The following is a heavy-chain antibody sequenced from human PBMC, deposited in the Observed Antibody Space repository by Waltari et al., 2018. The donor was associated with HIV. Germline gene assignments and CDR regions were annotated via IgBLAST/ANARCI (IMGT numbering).Heavy chain of an antibody. J-gene: IGHJ5*02. CDR2: IYPDDADT. CDR1: GFTFTNSW. V-gene: IGHV5-51*01. Sequence: EVQLEQSGAEVKKPGESLQISRKASGFTFTNSWIAWVRQTPGKVLEWMGIIYPDDADTRHSPSFEGHVTISADKSTTTAYLQWTSLRASDSGIYYCARHRLGRSWFDPWGQGTLVTVAS. D-gene: IGHD6-6*01. CDR3: ARHRLGRSWFDP.